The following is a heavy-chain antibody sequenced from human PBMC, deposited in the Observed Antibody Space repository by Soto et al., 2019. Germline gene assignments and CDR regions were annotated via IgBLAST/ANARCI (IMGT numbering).Heavy chain of an antibody. Sequence: SGGSLRLSCAASGFTFSSDAMSWVRQAPGKGLEWGSAISGSGGDTYYADSVKGRFTISRDNSKDTVYVQMDSLRAEDTALYYCAKADASGYNSLLFDYWGQGTLVTVSS. CDR1: GFTFSSDA. CDR3: AKADASGYNSLLFDY. CDR2: ISGSGGDT. J-gene: IGHJ4*02. V-gene: IGHV3-23*01. D-gene: IGHD3-22*01.